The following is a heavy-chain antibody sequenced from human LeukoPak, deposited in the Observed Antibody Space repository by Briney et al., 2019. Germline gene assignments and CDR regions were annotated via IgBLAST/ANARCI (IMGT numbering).Heavy chain of an antibody. Sequence: SETLSLTCTVSGGSISSSSYYWGWIRQPPGKGLEWIGSIYYSGSTYYNPSLKSRVTISVDTSKNQFSLKLSSVTAADTAVYYCARHSYYDFWGMDVWGQGTTVTVSS. CDR3: ARHSYYDFWGMDV. CDR2: IYYSGST. V-gene: IGHV4-39*01. J-gene: IGHJ6*02. CDR1: GGSISSSSYY. D-gene: IGHD3-3*01.